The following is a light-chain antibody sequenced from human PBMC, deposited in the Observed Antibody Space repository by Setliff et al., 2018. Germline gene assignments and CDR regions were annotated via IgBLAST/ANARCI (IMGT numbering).Light chain of an antibody. CDR2: EVT. CDR3: LSYTSESTHAL. J-gene: IGLJ2*01. V-gene: IGLV2-14*01. CDR1: NSDVGGYDY. Sequence: QSALTQPAAVSGSPGQSIAISCTGSNSDVGGYDYVSWYQQHPNRAPKLLIYEVTKRPSGVSDRFFGSKSGNTASLTISGLQAEDEAHYYCLSYTSESTHALFAGGTK.